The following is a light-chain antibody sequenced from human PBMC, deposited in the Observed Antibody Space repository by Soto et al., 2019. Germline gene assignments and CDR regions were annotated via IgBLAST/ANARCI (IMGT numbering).Light chain of an antibody. CDR2: DVN. Sequence: QSALTQPASVSGSPGQSITISCTGTSSDVGGYNYVSWYQHHPGKAPKLLIYDVNNRPSGVSDRFSGSKSGNTASLTISRVRPEDESTYFCIAYATSSTWVFGGGTKLTVL. V-gene: IGLV2-14*01. J-gene: IGLJ3*02. CDR3: IAYATSSTWV. CDR1: SSDVGGYNY.